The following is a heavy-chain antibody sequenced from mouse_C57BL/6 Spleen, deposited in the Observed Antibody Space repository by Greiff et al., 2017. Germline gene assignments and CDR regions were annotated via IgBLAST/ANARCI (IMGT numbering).Heavy chain of an antibody. CDR2: IWTGGGT. CDR1: GFSLTSYP. J-gene: IGHJ2*01. Sequence: QVQLKESGPGLVAPSQSLSITCTVSGFSLTSYPISWVRQPPGKGLEWLGVIWTGGGTNYNSALKSRLSISKDNSKSQVFLKMNSLQTDDTARYYCARMDYGYDDEVYYFDYWGQGTTLTVSS. D-gene: IGHD2-2*01. CDR3: ARMDYGYDDEVYYFDY. V-gene: IGHV2-9-1*01.